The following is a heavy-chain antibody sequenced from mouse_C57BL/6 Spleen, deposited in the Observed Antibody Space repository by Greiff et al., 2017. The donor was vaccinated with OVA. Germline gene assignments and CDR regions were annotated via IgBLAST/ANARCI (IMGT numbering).Heavy chain of an antibody. CDR1: GYTFTDYN. Sequence: DVQLQESGPELVKPGASVKMSCKASGYTFTDYNMHWVKQSHGKSLEWIGYINPNNGGTSYNQKFKGKATLTVNKSSSTAYMELRSLTSEDSAVYYCARGYYGSSWGYWGQGTTLTVSS. CDR3: ARGYYGSSWGY. D-gene: IGHD1-1*01. CDR2: INPNNGGT. V-gene: IGHV1-22*01. J-gene: IGHJ2*01.